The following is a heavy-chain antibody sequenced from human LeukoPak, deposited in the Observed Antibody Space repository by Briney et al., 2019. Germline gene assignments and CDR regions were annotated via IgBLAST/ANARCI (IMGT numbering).Heavy chain of an antibody. CDR2: IYYSGST. V-gene: IGHV4-59*01. Sequence: SETLSLTCTVSGGSISSYYWSWIRQPPGEGLEWIGYIYYSGSTNYNPSLKSRVTISVDTSKNQFSLKLSSVTAADTAVYYCARACSSTSCYIPYYGMDVWGQGTTVTVSS. J-gene: IGHJ6*02. CDR1: GGSISSYY. CDR3: ARACSSTSCYIPYYGMDV. D-gene: IGHD2-2*02.